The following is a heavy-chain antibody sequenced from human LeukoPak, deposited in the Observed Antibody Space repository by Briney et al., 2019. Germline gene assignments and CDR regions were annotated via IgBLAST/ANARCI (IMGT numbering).Heavy chain of an antibody. CDR1: GGSISDSIVSHY. V-gene: IGHV4-61*01. CDR2: IYFNGRT. D-gene: IGHD2-21*02. CDR3: ARTARSRDWFDP. J-gene: IGHJ5*02. Sequence: SETLSLTCSVSGGSISDSIVSHYWSWIRPPPGKGLEWIGYIYFNGRTNYSPSLKSRVTLSVDTSKNPFSLKLISVTAADTAVYYCARTARSRDWFDPWGQGSLVTVSS.